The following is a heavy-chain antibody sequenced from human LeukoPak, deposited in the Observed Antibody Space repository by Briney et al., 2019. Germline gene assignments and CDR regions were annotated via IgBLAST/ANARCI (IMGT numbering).Heavy chain of an antibody. D-gene: IGHD6-19*01. J-gene: IGHJ4*02. CDR3: ARGTGYSSGWYLNS. V-gene: IGHV3-66*01. Sequence: GGSLRLSWAASGFTVSSNYMSWVRQAPGKGLEWGSVIYSGGSTYYADSVKGRFTISRDNSKNTLYLQMNSLRAEDTAVYYCARGTGYSSGWYLNSWGQGTLVTVSS. CDR2: IYSGGST. CDR1: GFTVSSNY.